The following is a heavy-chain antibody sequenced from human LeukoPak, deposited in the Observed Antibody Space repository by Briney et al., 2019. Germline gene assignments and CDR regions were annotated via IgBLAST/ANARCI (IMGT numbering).Heavy chain of an antibody. CDR1: GGSFSGYY. CDR3: ARGYRAPQTFYSYHYFDS. J-gene: IGHJ4*02. CDR2: INHFGST. V-gene: IGHV4-34*01. Sequence: SSETLSLTCALYGGSFSGYYWSWIRQPPGKGLEWIGEINHFGSTNYNPSLKSRVTISGDTSKNQFSLKVNSVTAADTAVYYCARGYRAPQTFYSYHYFDSWAQGILVTVSS. D-gene: IGHD5-18*01.